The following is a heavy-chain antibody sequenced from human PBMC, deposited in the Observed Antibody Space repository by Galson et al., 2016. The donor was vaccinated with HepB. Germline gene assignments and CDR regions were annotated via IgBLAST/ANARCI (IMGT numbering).Heavy chain of an antibody. CDR2: ISPIGFAT. J-gene: IGHJ4*02. V-gene: IGHV3-23*01. D-gene: IGHD2-21*02. CDR3: ARTYFCGGDCRAYDY. Sequence: SLRLSCAASGFTFSSHSMTGFRQAPGKGLEWVPIISPIGFATYYADSVKGRFTISRDNSKSTLYLQMNSLRADDTAMYDCARTYFCGGDCRAYDYWGQGTLVTVSS. CDR1: GFTFSSHS.